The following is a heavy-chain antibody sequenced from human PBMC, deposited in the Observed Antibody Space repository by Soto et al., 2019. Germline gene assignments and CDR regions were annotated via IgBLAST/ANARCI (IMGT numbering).Heavy chain of an antibody. Sequence: EVHLLESGGGLVHPGESLRLSCGASGFTFSSCVMTWVRQAPGKGLEWVSCITDSGTGAYYADSVKGRFTISRDNSKNTMYLQMNNLRAEDTGVYYCAKGLINGRWYAEDWGQGTLVTASS. V-gene: IGHV3-23*01. CDR1: GFTFSSCV. CDR3: AKGLINGRWYAED. D-gene: IGHD6-13*01. CDR2: ITDSGTGA. J-gene: IGHJ4*02.